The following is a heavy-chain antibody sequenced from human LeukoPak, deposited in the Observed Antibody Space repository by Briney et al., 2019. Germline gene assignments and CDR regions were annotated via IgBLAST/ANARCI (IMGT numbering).Heavy chain of an antibody. CDR2: ISSSSSTI. Sequence: GGSLRLSXAASGFTFSSYSMNWVSQAPGKGLEWVSYISSSSSTIYYADSVKGRFTISRDNAKNSLYLQMNSLRAEDTAVYYCAIGTVTSLFDYWGQGTLVTVSS. CDR3: AIGTVTSLFDY. V-gene: IGHV3-48*01. J-gene: IGHJ4*02. CDR1: GFTFSSYS. D-gene: IGHD4-11*01.